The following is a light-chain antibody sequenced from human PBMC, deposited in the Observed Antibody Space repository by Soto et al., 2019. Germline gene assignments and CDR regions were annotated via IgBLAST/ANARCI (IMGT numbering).Light chain of an antibody. CDR3: QQSYSTPYT. V-gene: IGKV1-39*01. CDR1: QSISSY. J-gene: IGKJ2*01. Sequence: DIQMTQSPSSLSASVGDRVTITCRSSQSISSYFNWYQQKPGKAPQLLIYAASSLQSGVPSRFSGSVSGTDFTLTISSLQPEDFATYYCQQSYSTPYTFGQGTKLEIK. CDR2: AAS.